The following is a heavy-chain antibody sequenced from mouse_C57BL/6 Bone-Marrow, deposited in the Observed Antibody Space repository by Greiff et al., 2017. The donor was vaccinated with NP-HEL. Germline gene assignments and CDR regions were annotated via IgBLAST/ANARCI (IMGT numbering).Heavy chain of an antibody. V-gene: IGHV7-3*01. D-gene: IGHD4-1*01. J-gene: IGHJ2*01. CDR1: GFTFTDYY. Sequence: EVKLEESGGGLVQPGGSLSLSCAASGFTFTDYYMSWVRQPPGKALEWLGFIRNKANGYTTEYSASVKGRFTISRDNSQSILYLQMNALRAEDSATYYCARSPLGDFDYWGQGTTLTVSS. CDR3: ARSPLGDFDY. CDR2: IRNKANGYTT.